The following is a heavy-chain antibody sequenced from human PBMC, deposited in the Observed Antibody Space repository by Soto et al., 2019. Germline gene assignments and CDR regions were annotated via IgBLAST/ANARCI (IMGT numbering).Heavy chain of an antibody. CDR1: GDTISSYRW. CDR2: IYHLGRT. J-gene: IGHJ5*02. D-gene: IGHD3-22*01. Sequence: PSETLSLTCAVSGDTISSYRWCCLLQLSPEEVQWWIGVIYHLGRTNYTPSLKSRVTLSIDKSNNQFSLTLASVTAADTAVYFFARTGKFYCYDTTGFPFDPWGPGILVTVSS. CDR3: ARTGKFYCYDTTGFPFDP. V-gene: IGHV4-4*02.